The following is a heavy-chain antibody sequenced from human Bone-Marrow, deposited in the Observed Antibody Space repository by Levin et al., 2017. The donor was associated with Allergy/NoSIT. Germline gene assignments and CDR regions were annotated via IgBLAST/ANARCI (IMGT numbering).Heavy chain of an antibody. CDR1: GFTFSSYG. CDR3: ARGTGGTGRYFDV. V-gene: IGHV3-30*03. J-gene: IGHJ2*01. Sequence: PGESLKISCAASGFTFSSYGMDWVRQAPGKGLEWVAMTSYDGNYKNYVDSVRGRFTISRENSESTLYLYMNNLRPEDTAVYFCARGTGGTGRYFDVWGRGTLVTVSS. CDR2: TSYDGNYK. D-gene: IGHD7-27*01.